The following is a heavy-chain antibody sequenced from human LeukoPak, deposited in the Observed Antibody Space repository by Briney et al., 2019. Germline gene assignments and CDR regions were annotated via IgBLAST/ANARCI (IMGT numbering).Heavy chain of an antibody. CDR2: IYNSGST. CDR3: ARNSHGNYFGY. J-gene: IGHJ4*02. Sequence: KASETLSLTCAVSGNSISNTYFWGWIRQPPGKELEWIGSIYNSGSTHYNPSLKSRVTISVDTSKNQFSLKLSSVTAADTAVYYCARNSHGNYFGYWGQEPLVTVSS. V-gene: IGHV4-38-2*01. D-gene: IGHD1-26*01. CDR1: GNSISNTYF.